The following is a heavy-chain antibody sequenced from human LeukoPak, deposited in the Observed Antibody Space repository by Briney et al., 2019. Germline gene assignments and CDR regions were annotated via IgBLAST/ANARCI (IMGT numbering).Heavy chain of an antibody. CDR3: ARGLAYYYDSSAYFLDY. J-gene: IGHJ4*02. D-gene: IGHD3-22*01. Sequence: HAGGSLRLSCAASGFTFRSYAMHWVRQAPGKGLEWVAVISSDGSNKYYADSVKGRFTISRDNSKNTLYLQMNSLRPEDTAVYYCARGLAYYYDSSAYFLDYWGQGTLVTVSS. V-gene: IGHV3-30*04. CDR1: GFTFRSYA. CDR2: ISSDGSNK.